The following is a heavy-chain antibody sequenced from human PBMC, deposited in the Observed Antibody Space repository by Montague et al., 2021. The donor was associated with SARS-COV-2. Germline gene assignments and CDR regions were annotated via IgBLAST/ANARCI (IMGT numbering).Heavy chain of an antibody. Sequence: CAISGDSVSSNSAAWNWIRQSPSRGLEWLGRTYYRSKWYNDYAVSVKSRITINPDTSKNQFSLQLNSVTPEDTAVYYCARLRDGVVPSPILGVGPYYSYYFIDVWGKGTTVTVSS. D-gene: IGHD3-10*01. J-gene: IGHJ6*03. CDR1: GDSVSSNSAA. V-gene: IGHV6-1*01. CDR2: TYYRSKWYN. CDR3: ARLRDGVVPSPILGVGPYYSYYFIDV.